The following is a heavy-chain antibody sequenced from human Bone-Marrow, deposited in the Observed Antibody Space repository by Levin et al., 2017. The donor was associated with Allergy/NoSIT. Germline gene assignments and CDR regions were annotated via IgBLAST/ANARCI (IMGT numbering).Heavy chain of an antibody. Sequence: SGGSLRLSCKAAGGSFNNNPVAWARQAPGQGLEWMGRIIPVFGTTNYAQTFQGRVTITADESTGTAYMHLSSLTSADTAVYYCARVAVEYCSSNHCDGWFDPWGQGTLVTVSS. J-gene: IGHJ5*02. CDR1: GGSFNNNP. D-gene: IGHD2-2*01. CDR2: IIPVFGTT. V-gene: IGHV1-69*15. CDR3: ARVAVEYCSSNHCDGWFDP.